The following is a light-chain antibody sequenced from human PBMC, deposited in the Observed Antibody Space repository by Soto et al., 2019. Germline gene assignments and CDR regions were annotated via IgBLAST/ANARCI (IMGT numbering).Light chain of an antibody. CDR2: DVS. CDR1: SSDVGGYNY. CDR3: SSYTSSSTLYV. Sequence: QSVLTQPASVSGSPGQSITISCTGTSSDVGGYNYVSWYQQHPGKAPKLMIYDVSNRPSGVSNRFSGSKSGNTASLTISGLQAEDDADYYCSSYTSSSTLYVFGTGTXVTVL. J-gene: IGLJ1*01. V-gene: IGLV2-14*01.